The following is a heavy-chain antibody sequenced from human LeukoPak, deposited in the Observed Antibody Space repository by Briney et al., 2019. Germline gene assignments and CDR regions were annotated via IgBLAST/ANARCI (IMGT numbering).Heavy chain of an antibody. Sequence: PSQTLSLTCTVSGGSISSGSSYWNWIRQPAGKELEWIGRIYSSGNTNYNPSLKSRVTISEDTSKNEFSLKLSSVTAADTAVYYCAKDHRDGYNYGVFDIWGQGTMVTVSS. CDR3: AKDHRDGYNYGVFDI. D-gene: IGHD5-24*01. CDR1: GGSISSGSSY. V-gene: IGHV4-61*02. CDR2: IYSSGNT. J-gene: IGHJ3*02.